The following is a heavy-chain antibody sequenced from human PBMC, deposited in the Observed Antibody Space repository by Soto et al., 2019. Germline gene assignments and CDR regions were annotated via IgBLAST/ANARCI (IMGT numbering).Heavy chain of an antibody. Sequence: QVQLQESGPGLVKPSQTLSLTCTVSGGSISSGGYYWSWIRQHPGKGLEWIGYISYSGSTYYNPSLKSRVTISVDTSKIPFSLKLSSVTAADTAVYYCARSRSGGSPRLFDYWGQGTLVTVSS. CDR2: ISYSGST. CDR1: GGSISSGGYY. V-gene: IGHV4-31*03. D-gene: IGHD2-15*01. J-gene: IGHJ4*02. CDR3: ARSRSGGSPRLFDY.